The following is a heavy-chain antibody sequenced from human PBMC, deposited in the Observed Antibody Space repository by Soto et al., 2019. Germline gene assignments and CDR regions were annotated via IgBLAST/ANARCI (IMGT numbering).Heavy chain of an antibody. J-gene: IGHJ4*02. Sequence: EVQLVESGGGLVKPGGSLRLSCAASGFTFSNAWMSWVRQAPGKGLEWVGRIKCKTDGGTTDYAAPVKGRFTISRDDSKNTLYLQMNSLKTEDTAVYYCTTDDNWNWGFDYWGQGTLVTVSS. CDR3: TTDDNWNWGFDY. CDR1: GFTFSNAW. CDR2: IKCKTDGGTT. D-gene: IGHD1-7*01. V-gene: IGHV3-15*01.